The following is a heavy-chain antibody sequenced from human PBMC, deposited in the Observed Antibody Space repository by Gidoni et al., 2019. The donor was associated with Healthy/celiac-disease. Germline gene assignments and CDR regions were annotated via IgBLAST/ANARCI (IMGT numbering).Heavy chain of an antibody. V-gene: IGHV1-69*01. Sequence: QVQLVQSGAEVKKPGSSVKVSCTASGGTFSSYATSWVRQAPGHGLEWMGGIIHMFGTANYAQKFQGRVTITADESTSTAYMELSSLRSEDTAVYYCARVVRNDFWSGYYTGPFDYWGQGTLVTVSS. J-gene: IGHJ4*02. CDR3: ARVVRNDFWSGYYTGPFDY. CDR1: GGTFSSYA. D-gene: IGHD3-3*01. CDR2: IIHMFGTA.